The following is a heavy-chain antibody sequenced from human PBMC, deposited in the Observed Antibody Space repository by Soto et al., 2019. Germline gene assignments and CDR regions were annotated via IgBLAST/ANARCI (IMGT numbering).Heavy chain of an antibody. CDR2: ISYDGSNK. J-gene: IGHJ4*02. D-gene: IGHD3-3*01. Sequence: QVQLVESGGGVVQPGRSLRLSCAASGFTFSSYGMHWVRQAPGQGLEWVAVISYDGSNKYYADSVKCRFTISRDNSKNALYLQMDSLRAEDTAVYYCAKDPTIFGVVIIRGYFDYWGQGTLVTVSS. CDR3: AKDPTIFGVVIIRGYFDY. V-gene: IGHV3-30*18. CDR1: GFTFSSYG.